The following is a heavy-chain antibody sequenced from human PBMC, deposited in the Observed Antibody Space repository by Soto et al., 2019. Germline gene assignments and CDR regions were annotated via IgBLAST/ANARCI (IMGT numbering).Heavy chain of an antibody. V-gene: IGHV4-34*01. Sequence: PSETLSLTCAVYGGSFSGYYWSWIRQPPGKGLEWIGEINHSGSTNYNPSLKSRVTISVDTSKNQFSLKLSSVTAADTAVYYCARLDWNHRVFDYWGQGTLVTVSS. CDR3: ARLDWNHRVFDY. CDR2: INHSGST. CDR1: GGSFSGYY. J-gene: IGHJ4*02. D-gene: IGHD1-1*01.